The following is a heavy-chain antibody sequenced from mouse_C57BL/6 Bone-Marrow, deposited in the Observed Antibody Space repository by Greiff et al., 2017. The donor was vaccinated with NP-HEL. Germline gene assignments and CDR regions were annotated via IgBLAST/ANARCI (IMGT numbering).Heavy chain of an antibody. Sequence: VQLQQSGAELVKPGASVKLSCKASGYTFTSYWMQWVKQRPGQGLEWIGEIDPSDSYTNYNQKFKGKATLTVDKSSSTAYMQLSSLTSEDSAVYYCARSIYYGSLFAYWGQGTLVTVSA. V-gene: IGHV1-50*01. J-gene: IGHJ3*01. CDR1: GYTFTSYW. D-gene: IGHD1-1*01. CDR2: IDPSDSYT. CDR3: ARSIYYGSLFAY.